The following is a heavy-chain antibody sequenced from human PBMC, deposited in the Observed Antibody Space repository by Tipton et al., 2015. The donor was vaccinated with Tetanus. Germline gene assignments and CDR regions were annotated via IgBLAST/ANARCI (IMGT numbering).Heavy chain of an antibody. Sequence: SGFTFSSYSMNWVRQAPGKGLEWVSYISSSSSTIYYADSVKGRFTISRDNAKNSLYLQMNSLRDEDTAVYYCARDRVTIFGVGKGVDCWGQGTLVTFSS. J-gene: IGHJ4*02. CDR1: GFTFSSYS. CDR2: ISSSSSTI. V-gene: IGHV3-48*02. CDR3: ARDRVTIFGVGKGVDC. D-gene: IGHD3-3*01.